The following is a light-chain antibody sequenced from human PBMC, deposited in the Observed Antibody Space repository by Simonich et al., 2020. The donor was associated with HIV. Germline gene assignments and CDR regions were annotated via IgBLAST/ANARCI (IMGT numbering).Light chain of an antibody. Sequence: QSALAQPASVSGSPGQSIPISCTGTYTDDGAYNYVSWYQQHPGKAPKLIVYDVSKRPTGVSNRFSGSKSGNAASLTISGLQAEDEADYYCSSYTSITTWVFGGGTKLTVL. J-gene: IGLJ3*02. CDR3: SSYTSITTWV. CDR1: YTDDGAYNY. CDR2: DVS. V-gene: IGLV2-14*03.